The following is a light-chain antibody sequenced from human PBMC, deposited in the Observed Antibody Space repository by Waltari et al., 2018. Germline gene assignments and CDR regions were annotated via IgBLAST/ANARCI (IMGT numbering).Light chain of an antibody. V-gene: IGLV2-8*01. Sequence: QSALTQPPSASGSPGQSVTISCTGTTRDVGGSKYVSWYRHHPGKAPKRMIYEVSKRPSGVPDRFSGSKSGNTASLTVSGLQAEDEADYYCSSSVGSNNLHVVFGGGTKLTVL. CDR2: EVS. J-gene: IGLJ2*01. CDR3: SSSVGSNNLHVV. CDR1: TRDVGGSKY.